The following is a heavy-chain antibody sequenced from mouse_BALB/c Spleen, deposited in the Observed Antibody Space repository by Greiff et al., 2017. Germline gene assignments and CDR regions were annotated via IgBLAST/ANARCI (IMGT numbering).Heavy chain of an antibody. CDR2: IDPETGGT. CDR3: TRGYGSSTGYYFDY. Sequence: VQLQQSGAELVRPGASVTLSCKASGYTFTDYEMHWVKQTPVHGLEWIGAIDPETGGTAYNQKFKGKATLTADKSSSTAYMELRSLTSEDSAVYYCTRGYGSSTGYYFDYWGQGTTLTVSS. V-gene: IGHV1-15*01. D-gene: IGHD1-1*01. CDR1: GYTFTDYE. J-gene: IGHJ2*01.